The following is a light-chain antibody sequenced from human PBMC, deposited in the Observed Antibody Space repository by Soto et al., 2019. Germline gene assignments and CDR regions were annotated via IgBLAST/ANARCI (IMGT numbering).Light chain of an antibody. CDR2: DAS. Sequence: DIQMTQSPSTLSASVGDRVTITCRVSQSISNWLAWYQQKPGKAPNLLIYDASSLESGVPSRFSGSGSGTEFTLTISSLQPDDFATYYCQQYNSYLYTFGQGTKLEIK. J-gene: IGKJ2*01. CDR1: QSISNW. CDR3: QQYNSYLYT. V-gene: IGKV1-5*01.